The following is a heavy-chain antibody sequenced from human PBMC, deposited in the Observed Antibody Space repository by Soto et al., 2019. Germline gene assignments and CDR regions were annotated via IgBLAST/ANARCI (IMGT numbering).Heavy chain of an antibody. Sequence: QVQLVQSGAEVKNPGASVKLSCKASGYTFTSFYIHWVRQAPGQGLEWMAIINPNGGSTNYAPNLQGRVTLTRDTSTHTVDIELSSLGSEDTAVYYCARGLTSGHYWGQGTLVTVSS. CDR2: INPNGGST. J-gene: IGHJ4*02. CDR1: GYTFTSFY. V-gene: IGHV1-46*04. CDR3: ARGLTSGHY. D-gene: IGHD7-27*01.